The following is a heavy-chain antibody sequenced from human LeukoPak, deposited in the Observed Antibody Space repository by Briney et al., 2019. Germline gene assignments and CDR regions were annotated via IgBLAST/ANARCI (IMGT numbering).Heavy chain of an antibody. CDR3: ASFSRDIVVVPAASAEAFDI. J-gene: IGHJ3*02. CDR2: IYFSGST. Sequence: SETLSLTCTVSGDSFTSYHWNWIRQSPEVGLEWIGYIYFSGSTNYNPSLKSRVTISVDTSKNQFSLKLDSVTAADTAVYYCASFSRDIVVVPAASAEAFDIWGQGTMVTVSS. CDR1: GDSFTSYH. V-gene: IGHV4-59*01. D-gene: IGHD2-2*01.